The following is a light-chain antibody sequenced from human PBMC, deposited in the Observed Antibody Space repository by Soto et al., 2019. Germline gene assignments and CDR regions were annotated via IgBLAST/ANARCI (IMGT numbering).Light chain of an antibody. CDR1: SSDVGHYNF. Sequence: QSALTQPHSVSGSPGQSVTISCSGTSSDVGHYNFVSWYQHHPGKAPKLLIYDVTTRPSGVPDRFSGSKSGNTASLTISGLQADDEADFYCCSYAGSYTWVFGGGTKVTVL. CDR3: CSYAGSYTWV. V-gene: IGLV2-11*01. CDR2: DVT. J-gene: IGLJ3*02.